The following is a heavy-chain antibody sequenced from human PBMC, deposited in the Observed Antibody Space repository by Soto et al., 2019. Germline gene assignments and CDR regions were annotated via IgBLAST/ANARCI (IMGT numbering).Heavy chain of an antibody. CDR3: ARKHSLDYIRWGLDP. CDR1: GYPFIDNQ. CDR2: INPKSDDT. D-gene: IGHD4-4*01. V-gene: IGHV1-2*02. Sequence: ASVNVSCKASGYPFIDNQIHWLRRAPGQGLEGTGRINPKSDDTNYAQKFQGRVTMTRDTSIDTAYLELTGLTSDDTATYYCARKHSLDYIRWGLDPWGQGTLVTVS. J-gene: IGHJ5*02.